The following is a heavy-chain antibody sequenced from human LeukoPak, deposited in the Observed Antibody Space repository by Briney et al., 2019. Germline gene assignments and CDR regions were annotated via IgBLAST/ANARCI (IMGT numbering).Heavy chain of an antibody. V-gene: IGHV1-18*01. CDR2: ISAYNGNT. Sequence: AAVKVSRKASGYTLTSYGISGGRPAPAQGLEGMGCISAYNGNTNNAQNLQGRDNMNTHTSTRTTYMELRSLSADDTAVYDCARGTWFDYWGQGTLVTVSS. D-gene: IGHD2-2*01. CDR1: GYTLTSYG. CDR3: ARGTWFDY. J-gene: IGHJ4*02.